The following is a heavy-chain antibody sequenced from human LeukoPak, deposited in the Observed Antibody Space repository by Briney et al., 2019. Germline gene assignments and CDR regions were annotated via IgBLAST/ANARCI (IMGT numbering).Heavy chain of an antibody. CDR1: GFTFSSYN. D-gene: IGHD3-10*01. CDR2: VNKDGSEE. J-gene: IGHJ4*02. V-gene: IGHV3-7*01. CDR3: ARPYYYSSGSLPY. Sequence: GGSLRLSCAASGFTFSSYNMNWVRQAPGKGLEWVASVNKDGSEEYYVDSVKGRFTISRDNAKNSLFLQMNSLRAEDTAVYYCARPYYYSSGSLPYWGQGTLVTVSS.